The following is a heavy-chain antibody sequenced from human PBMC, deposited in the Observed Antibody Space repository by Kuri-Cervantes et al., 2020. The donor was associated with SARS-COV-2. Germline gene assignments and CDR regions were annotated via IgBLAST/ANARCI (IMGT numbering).Heavy chain of an antibody. D-gene: IGHD6-19*01. CDR1: GFTFSSYA. CDR2: ISGSGGST. Sequence: GGSLRLSCAASGFTFSSYAMSWVRQAPGKGLEWVSAISGSGGSTYYADSVKGRFTISRDNSKNTLYLQMNSLRAEDTAVYYCAKAWGGQWLASYYYGMDVWGQGTTVTVSS. CDR3: AKAWGGQWLASYYYGMDV. V-gene: IGHV3-23*01. J-gene: IGHJ6*02.